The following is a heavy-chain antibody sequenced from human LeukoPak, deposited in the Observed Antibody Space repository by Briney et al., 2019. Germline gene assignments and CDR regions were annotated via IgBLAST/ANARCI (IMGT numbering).Heavy chain of an antibody. D-gene: IGHD2-15*01. Sequence: GGSLRLSCAASGFTFSSYVMHWVRQAPGKGLEWVAVISYDGSNEYYADSVKGRFTISRDNSKNTLYLQMNSLRAADTAVYYCARDLSAGVVVAAASDYWGQGTLVTVSS. CDR3: ARDLSAGVVVAAASDY. CDR2: ISYDGSNE. CDR1: GFTFSSYV. J-gene: IGHJ4*02. V-gene: IGHV3-30*04.